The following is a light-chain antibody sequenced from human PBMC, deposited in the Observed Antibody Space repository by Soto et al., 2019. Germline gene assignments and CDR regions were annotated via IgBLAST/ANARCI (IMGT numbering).Light chain of an antibody. V-gene: IGLV1-51*01. Sequence: QSVLTQPPSASAAPGQKVTISCSGSSSNIGGNSVSWYQQLPGTAPKLLIYDDNKRPSGIPDRFSGSKSGTSATLGITGFQTGDEADYYCGSWDSSLSAYVFGRGTKV. CDR2: DDN. J-gene: IGLJ1*01. CDR3: GSWDSSLSAYV. CDR1: SSNIGGNS.